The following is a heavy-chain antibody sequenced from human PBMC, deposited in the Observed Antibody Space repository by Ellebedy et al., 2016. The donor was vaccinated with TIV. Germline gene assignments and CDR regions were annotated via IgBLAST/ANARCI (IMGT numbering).Heavy chain of an antibody. V-gene: IGHV4-59*01. D-gene: IGHD3-9*01. CDR1: GGSISSYY. Sequence: SETLSLTXTVSGGSISSYYWSWIRQPPGKGLEWIGYIYYSGSTNYNPSLKSRVTISVDTSKNQFSLKLSSVTAADTAVYYCARDRPVLRYFDWLEGTYYYYGMDVWGQGTTVTVSS. CDR2: IYYSGST. CDR3: ARDRPVLRYFDWLEGTYYYYGMDV. J-gene: IGHJ6*02.